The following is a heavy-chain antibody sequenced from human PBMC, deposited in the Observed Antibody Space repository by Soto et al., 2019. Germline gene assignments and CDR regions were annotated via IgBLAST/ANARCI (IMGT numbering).Heavy chain of an antibody. CDR3: ARGNHRWLQLWYFDL. J-gene: IGHJ2*01. V-gene: IGHV1-69*05. CDR2: IIPIFGTA. Sequence: QVQLVQSGAEVKKPGSSVTVSCKASGGTFSSYTISWVRQAPGQGLEWMGGIIPIFGTANYAQKFQGRVTXTXXXAXCTDYMELSSLRSEDTAVYYCARGNHRWLQLWYFDLWGRGTLVTVSS. CDR1: GGTFSSYT. D-gene: IGHD5-12*01.